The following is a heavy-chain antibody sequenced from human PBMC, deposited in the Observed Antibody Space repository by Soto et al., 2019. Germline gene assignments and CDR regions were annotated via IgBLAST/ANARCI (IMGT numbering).Heavy chain of an antibody. J-gene: IGHJ4*02. CDR1: GFTFSDYA. CDR3: ARDPYSNGWDDY. CDR2: ITSNGGST. Sequence: EVQLVESGGGLVQPGGSLRLSCAASGFTFSDYAMHWVRQAPGKGLEFVSAITSNGGSTYYANSVKGRFTISRDNSKNTVYLQMGSLRTEDMAVYYCARDPYSNGWDDYWGQGTLVTVSS. D-gene: IGHD6-19*01. V-gene: IGHV3-64*01.